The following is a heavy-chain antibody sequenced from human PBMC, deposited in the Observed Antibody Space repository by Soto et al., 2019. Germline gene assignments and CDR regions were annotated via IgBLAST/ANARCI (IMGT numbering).Heavy chain of an antibody. CDR1: GGSFSGYY. Sequence: PSETLSLTCAVYGGSFSGYYWSWIRQPPGKGLEWIGEINHSGSTNYNPSLKGRVTISVDTSKNQFSLKLSSVTAADTAVYYCARDTYNWNVRGPNAFDVWGQGKMVIVSS. CDR3: ARDTYNWNVRGPNAFDV. D-gene: IGHD1-1*01. J-gene: IGHJ3*01. CDR2: INHSGST. V-gene: IGHV4-34*01.